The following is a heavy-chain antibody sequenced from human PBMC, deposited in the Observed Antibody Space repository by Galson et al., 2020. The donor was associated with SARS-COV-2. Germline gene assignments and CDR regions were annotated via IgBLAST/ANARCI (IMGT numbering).Heavy chain of an antibody. Sequence: ESGPTLLNPTQTLTLTCTFSGLSLTTSGVGVGWIRQPPGTALEWLALIYWNDDKRYSPSLKSRLTITKDTSKNQVVLTMTNMDPVDTATYFCAHSAPSSWTMFGVVIVKDYFVYWGQGTLVAVSS. CDR1: GLSLTTSGVG. V-gene: IGHV2-5*01. CDR2: IYWNDDK. J-gene: IGHJ4*02. D-gene: IGHD3-3*01. CDR3: AHSAPSSWTMFGVVIVKDYFVY.